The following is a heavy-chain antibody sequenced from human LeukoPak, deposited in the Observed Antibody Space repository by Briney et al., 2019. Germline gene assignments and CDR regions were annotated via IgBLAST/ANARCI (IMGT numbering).Heavy chain of an antibody. CDR2: VKNDGST. J-gene: IGHJ4*02. CDR3: HPLGYTSN. V-gene: IGHV3-74*01. D-gene: IGHD6-13*01. CDR1: GFTFSSRW. Sequence: GGSLRLSCVVSGFTSGFTFSSRWMHWVRQAPGKGVVWVSLVKNDGSTNYADSVKGRFTVSRDNAENTLYLQVNNLRVEDTALYFCHPLGYTSNWGQGTLVTVSS.